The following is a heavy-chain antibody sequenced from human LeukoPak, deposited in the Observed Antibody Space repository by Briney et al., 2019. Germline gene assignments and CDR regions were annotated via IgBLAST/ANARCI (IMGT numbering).Heavy chain of an antibody. CDR1: GGTFSSYA. CDR2: IIPIFGTA. D-gene: IGHD3-3*01. J-gene: IGHJ4*02. CDR3: ARRIGPYYDFWSGYYWSALGY. V-gene: IGHV1-69*13. Sequence: ASVKVSCKASGGTFSSYAISWVRQAPGQGLEWMGGIIPIFGTANYAQKFQGRVTITADESTSTAYMELSSLRSEDTAVYCCARRIGPYYDFWSGYYWSALGYWGQGTLVTVSS.